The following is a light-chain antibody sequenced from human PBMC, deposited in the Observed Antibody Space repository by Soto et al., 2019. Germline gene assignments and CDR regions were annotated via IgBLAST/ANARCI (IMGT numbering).Light chain of an antibody. CDR2: AAS. V-gene: IGKV1-39*01. J-gene: IGKJ2*01. CDR1: LTISTY. Sequence: DIQMTQSPSSLSASVGDRVTITCRASLTISTYLNWYQQNPGKAPKLLIYAASTLQSGVPSRFSGSGSGTDFTLTISSMQPEDFATYYCQQSHGIPYTFGQGTKLEIK. CDR3: QQSHGIPYT.